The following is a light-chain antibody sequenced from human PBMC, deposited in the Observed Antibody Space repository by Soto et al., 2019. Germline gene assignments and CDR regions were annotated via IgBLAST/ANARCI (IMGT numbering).Light chain of an antibody. J-gene: IGKJ5*01. Sequence: EIVMTQSPATLPVSPGERVTLSCRASQSIYNKVAWYQQKPGQAPRLLIYGASTRATGISARFSGSGSGTEFTLTISSLQSEDFAVYYCQQYNNWPPITFGQGTRLEIK. CDR1: QSIYNK. CDR2: GAS. V-gene: IGKV3-15*01. CDR3: QQYNNWPPIT.